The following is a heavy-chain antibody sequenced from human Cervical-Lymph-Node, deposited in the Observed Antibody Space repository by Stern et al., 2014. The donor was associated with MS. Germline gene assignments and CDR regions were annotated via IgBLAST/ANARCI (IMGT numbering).Heavy chain of an antibody. CDR2: IRSKAYGGTT. CDR3: ARRYSSSWPHFDY. D-gene: IGHD6-13*01. Sequence: VQLVQSGGGLVQPGRSLRLSCTASGFSFLDYSMTWFRQAPGKGLEWVGFIRSKAYGGTTEYAASVKGRFTISREDSKTTAYLQMNSLKIEDTAVYYCARRYSSSWPHFDYWGQGTLVTVSS. J-gene: IGHJ4*02. V-gene: IGHV3-49*03. CDR1: GFSFLDYS.